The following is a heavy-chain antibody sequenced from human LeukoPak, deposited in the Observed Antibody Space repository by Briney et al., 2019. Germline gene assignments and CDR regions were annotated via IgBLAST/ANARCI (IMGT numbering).Heavy chain of an antibody. CDR1: GYSFTSYW. D-gene: IGHD2-15*01. CDR3: ARHAVVVAATPDAFDI. J-gene: IGHJ3*02. V-gene: IGHV5-10-1*01. CDR2: IDPSDSYT. Sequence: GESLRISCKGSGYSFTSYWISWVRQMPGNGLEWMGRIDPSDSYTNYSPSFQGHVTISADKSISTAYLQWSSLKASDTAMYYCARHAVVVAATPDAFDIWGQGTMVTVSS.